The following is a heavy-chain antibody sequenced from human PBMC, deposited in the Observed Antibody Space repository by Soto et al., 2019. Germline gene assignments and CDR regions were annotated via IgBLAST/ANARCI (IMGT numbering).Heavy chain of an antibody. CDR1: GFTLSDYY. D-gene: IGHD6-25*01. Sequence: GGSLRLSCAASGFTLSDYYMTWIRRAPGKGLEWVSYISTSGSSIFYADSVKGRFTISRDNVMNSLSLQMNSLRAEDTAVYYCASFPLGSGGNNWFDPWGQGTLVTVSS. V-gene: IGHV3-11*01. CDR2: ISTSGSSI. J-gene: IGHJ5*02. CDR3: ASFPLGSGGNNWFDP.